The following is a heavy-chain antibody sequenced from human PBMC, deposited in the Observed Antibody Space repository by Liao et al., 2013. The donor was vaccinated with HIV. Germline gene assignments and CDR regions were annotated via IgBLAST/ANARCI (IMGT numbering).Heavy chain of an antibody. V-gene: IGHV4-61*02. CDR3: ARVPWETTSYSFDL. CDR2: IYSSGST. CDR1: GVSISSGSYY. Sequence: QVQLQESGPGLVKPSQTLSLTCTVSGVSISSGSYYWSWIRQPAGKGLQWIGRIYSSGSTNYSPSLKSRVTMSIDTSKNQFSLRLTSLTAADTAVYYCARVPWETTSYSFDLWGQGALVAVSS. D-gene: IGHD1-26*01. J-gene: IGHJ4*02.